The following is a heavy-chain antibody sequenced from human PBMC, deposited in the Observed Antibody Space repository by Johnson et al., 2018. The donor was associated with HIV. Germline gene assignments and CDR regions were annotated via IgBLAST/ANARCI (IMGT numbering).Heavy chain of an antibody. D-gene: IGHD5-18*01. Sequence: QVQLVECGGGVVQPGRSLRLSCAASGFTFSSYAMYWVRQAPGKGLEWVAVISYDGSNKYYADYVKGRFTISRANYKNKLYLQMNSLRAEDTAVYYCAIALWAGYSYCLLDWVQGTMVTVSS. V-gene: IGHV3-30-3*01. CDR1: GFTFSSYA. CDR2: ISYDGSNK. CDR3: AIALWAGYSYCLLD. J-gene: IGHJ3*01.